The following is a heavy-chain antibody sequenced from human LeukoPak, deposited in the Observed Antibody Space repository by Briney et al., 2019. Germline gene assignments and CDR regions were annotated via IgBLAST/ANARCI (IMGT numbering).Heavy chain of an antibody. Sequence: KVPCKGSGYSFTSYWIGWVRQMPGKGLEWMGIIYPGDSDTRYSPSFQGQVTISADKSISTAYLQWSSLKASDTAMYYCARLLGSSGWYIFDYWGQGTLVTVSS. CDR3: ARLLGSSGWYIFDY. CDR2: IYPGDSDT. J-gene: IGHJ4*02. V-gene: IGHV5-51*01. D-gene: IGHD6-19*01. CDR1: GYSFTSYW.